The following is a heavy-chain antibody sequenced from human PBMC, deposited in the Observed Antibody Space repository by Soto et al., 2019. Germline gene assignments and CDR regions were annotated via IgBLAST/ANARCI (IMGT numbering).Heavy chain of an antibody. D-gene: IGHD2-21*01. V-gene: IGHV3-33*01. Sequence: GGSLRLSCAASGFNFSNYVMHWIRQAPGKGLEWVAVIWYDGSNKYYADSVKGRFTISRDNSKNTLNLQMNSLRAEDTAVYYCARGRLWPLDYWGQGTLVTVSS. CDR3: ARGRLWPLDY. CDR1: GFNFSNYV. CDR2: IWYDGSNK. J-gene: IGHJ4*02.